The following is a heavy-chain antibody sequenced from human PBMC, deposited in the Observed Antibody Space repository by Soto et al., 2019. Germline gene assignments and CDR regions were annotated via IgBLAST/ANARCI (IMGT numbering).Heavy chain of an antibody. CDR3: ARRGTCSGSPSCGMDV. J-gene: IGHJ6*02. CDR2: INYSGSN. Sequence: SETLSLTCAVDDGYFSTYYWNWIRQSPGKGLEWIGKINYSGSNNYNPSLKSRVTISVDTSKKQFSLKLSSVIAADTAVYYCARRGTCSGSPSCGMDVWGQGTTVTVSS. D-gene: IGHD3-10*02. V-gene: IGHV4-34*01. CDR1: DGYFSTYY.